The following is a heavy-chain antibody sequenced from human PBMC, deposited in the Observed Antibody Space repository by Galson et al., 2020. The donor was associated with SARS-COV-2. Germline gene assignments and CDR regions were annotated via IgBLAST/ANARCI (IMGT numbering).Heavy chain of an antibody. CDR3: AKDMLRGIVVVPAATGGFDY. J-gene: IGHJ4*02. D-gene: IGHD2-2*01. Sequence: GESLKISCAASGFTFDDYTMHWVRQAPGKGLEWVSLISWDGGSTYYADSVKGRFTISRDNSKNSLYLQMNSLRTEDTALYYCAKDMLRGIVVVPAATGGFDYWGQGTLVTVSS. CDR1: GFTFDDYT. CDR2: ISWDGGST. V-gene: IGHV3-43*01.